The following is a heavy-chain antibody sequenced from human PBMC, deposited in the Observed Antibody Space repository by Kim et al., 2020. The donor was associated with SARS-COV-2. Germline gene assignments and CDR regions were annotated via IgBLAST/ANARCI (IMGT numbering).Heavy chain of an antibody. CDR3: ARRYFGSGSYYTDY. CDR1: GYTFTSHD. CDR2: MNPNSGNT. J-gene: IGHJ4*02. D-gene: IGHD3-10*01. Sequence: ASVKVSCKASGYTFTSHDINWVRQATGQGLEWMGWMNPNSGNTGYAQKFQGRVSMTRNTSISTAYMELTSLSSEDTAIYYCARRYFGSGSYYTDYWGQGTLVTVSS. V-gene: IGHV1-8*01.